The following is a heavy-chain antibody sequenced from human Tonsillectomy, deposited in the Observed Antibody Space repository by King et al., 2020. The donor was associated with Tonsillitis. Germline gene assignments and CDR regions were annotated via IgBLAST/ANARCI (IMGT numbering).Heavy chain of an antibody. Sequence: VQLVQSGGGLVKPGGSLRLSCAASGFTFSSYSMNWVRQAPGKGLEWVSSISSSSSYIYYADSMKGRFTISRDNAKNSLYLQMNRLRAEDTAVYYCARGGRYYGMDVWGQGTTVTVSS. CDR2: ISSSSSYI. D-gene: IGHD1-26*01. CDR3: ARGGRYYGMDV. V-gene: IGHV3-21*01. CDR1: GFTFSSYS. J-gene: IGHJ6*02.